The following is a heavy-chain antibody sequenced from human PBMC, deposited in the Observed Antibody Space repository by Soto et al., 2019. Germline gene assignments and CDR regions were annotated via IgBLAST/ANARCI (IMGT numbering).Heavy chain of an antibody. CDR1: GYTFTGYY. CDR3: ARGRKSITMIVVADRVGIDV. CDR2: INPNSGGT. Sequence: ASVKVSCKASGYTFTGYYMHWVRQAPGQGLEWMGWINPNSGGTNYAQKFQGWVAMTRDTSISTAYMELSRLRSDDTAVYYCARGRKSITMIVVADRVGIDVSGQGATVTVFS. V-gene: IGHV1-2*04. J-gene: IGHJ6*02. D-gene: IGHD3-22*01.